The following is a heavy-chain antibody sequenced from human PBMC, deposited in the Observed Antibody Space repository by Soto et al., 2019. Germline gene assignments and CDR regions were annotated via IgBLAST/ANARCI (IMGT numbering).Heavy chain of an antibody. D-gene: IGHD3-3*01. CDR1: GFTFSSYA. J-gene: IGHJ4*02. CDR3: AKDQEGRFLERLSYFDY. Sequence: GGSLRLSCAASGFTFSSYAMSWVRQAPGKGLEWVSAISGSGGSTYYADSVKGRFTISRDNSKNTLYLQMNSLRAEDTAVYYCAKDQEGRFLERLSYFDYWGQGTLVTVSS. CDR2: ISGSGGST. V-gene: IGHV3-23*01.